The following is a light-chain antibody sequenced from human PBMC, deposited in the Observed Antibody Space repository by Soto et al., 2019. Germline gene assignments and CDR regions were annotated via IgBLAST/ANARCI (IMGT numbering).Light chain of an antibody. J-gene: IGKJ2*01. CDR2: KAS. Sequence: DIQMTQSPSTLSASVGDRVTITCRASQSISSWLDWYQQKPGKAPKLLIYKASSLESGVPSRFSGSGSGTEYTLTISSLQPDDVAPYYCQHDNSYSRYTFGQGTKLEIK. CDR1: QSISSW. V-gene: IGKV1-5*03. CDR3: QHDNSYSRYT.